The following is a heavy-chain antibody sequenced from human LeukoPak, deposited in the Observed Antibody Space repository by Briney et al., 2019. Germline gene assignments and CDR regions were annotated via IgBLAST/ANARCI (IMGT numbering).Heavy chain of an antibody. V-gene: IGHV3-21*01. CDR3: ARFFSAKAVLDT. CDR1: GFTFSSYS. D-gene: IGHD5-18*01. Sequence: PGGSLRLSCAASGFTFSSYSMNWVRQAPGKGLEWVSSISSSSSYIYYADSVKGRFTISRDNAKNSLYLQMNSLRAEDTAVYYCARFFSAKAVLDTWGQGTLVTVSS. CDR2: ISSSSSYI. J-gene: IGHJ5*02.